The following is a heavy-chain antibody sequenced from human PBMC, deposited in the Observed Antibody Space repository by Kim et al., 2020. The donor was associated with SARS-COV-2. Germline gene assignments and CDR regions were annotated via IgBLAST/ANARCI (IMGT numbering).Heavy chain of an antibody. CDR1: GGSISSYY. Sequence: SETLSLTCTVSGGSISSYYWSWIRQPAGKGLEWIGRIYTSGSTNYNPSLKSRVTMSVDTSKNQFSLKLSSVSAADTAVYYCARLSVRWSGYDYYYYGMDVWGQGTTVTVSS. D-gene: IGHD3-3*01. CDR3: ARLSVRWSGYDYYYYGMDV. V-gene: IGHV4-4*07. CDR2: IYTSGST. J-gene: IGHJ6*02.